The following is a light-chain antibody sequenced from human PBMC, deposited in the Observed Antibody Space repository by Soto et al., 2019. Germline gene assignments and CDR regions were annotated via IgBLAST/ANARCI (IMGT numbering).Light chain of an antibody. CDR3: QQYGTSPLT. J-gene: IGKJ4*01. Sequence: DIVLTQSPGILSLSPGERATLSCRASQTVPANYLAWYQQGFEQAPRLLIYGASSRATGIPARFSGSGSGKDFTLGISRLEPEDVGLYYCQQYGTSPLTFGGGTKVEIK. CDR1: QTVPANY. V-gene: IGKV3-20*01. CDR2: GAS.